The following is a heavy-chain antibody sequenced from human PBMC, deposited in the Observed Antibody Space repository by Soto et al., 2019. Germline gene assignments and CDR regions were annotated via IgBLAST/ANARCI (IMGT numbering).Heavy chain of an antibody. V-gene: IGHV4-30-2*01. CDR3: ARVTELELHAFDI. J-gene: IGHJ3*02. Sequence: QLQLQESGSGLVKPSQTLSLTCAVSGGSISSGGYSWSWIRQPPGKGLELIGYIYHSGSTYYNPSLNRRVTISGDRYKNQFPLKLSSVTAADTAVYYCARVTELELHAFDIWGQGTMVTVSS. CDR2: IYHSGST. D-gene: IGHD1-7*01. CDR1: GGSISSGGYS.